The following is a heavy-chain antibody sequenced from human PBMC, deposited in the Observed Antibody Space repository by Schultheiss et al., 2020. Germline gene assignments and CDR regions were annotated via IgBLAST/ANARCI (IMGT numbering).Heavy chain of an antibody. D-gene: IGHD2-2*01. J-gene: IGHJ6*03. CDR1: GFTFSSYA. V-gene: IGHV3-23*01. CDR3: ARLGGSSTSWRYYYYYMDV. CDR2: ISGSGGST. Sequence: GESLKISCAASGFTFSSYAMSWVRQAPGKGLEWVSAISGSGGSTYYADSVKGRFTISRDNSKNTVYLQMNNLRLEDTAVYYCARLGGSSTSWRYYYYYMDVWGKGTTVTVSS.